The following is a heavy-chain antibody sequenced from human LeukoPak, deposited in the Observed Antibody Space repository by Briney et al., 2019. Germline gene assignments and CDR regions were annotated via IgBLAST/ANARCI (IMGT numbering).Heavy chain of an antibody. CDR2: ISGRGGST. V-gene: IGHV3-23*01. CDR1: GFTFSSYA. Sequence: GGSLRLSCAASGFTFSSYAMSWVRQAPGKGLEWVSAISGRGGSTYYADSAKGRFTISRDNSKNTLYLQMNSLRAEDTAVYYCAKLTYYYDSSGYYSWGQGTLVTVSS. J-gene: IGHJ4*02. D-gene: IGHD3-22*01. CDR3: AKLTYYYDSSGYYS.